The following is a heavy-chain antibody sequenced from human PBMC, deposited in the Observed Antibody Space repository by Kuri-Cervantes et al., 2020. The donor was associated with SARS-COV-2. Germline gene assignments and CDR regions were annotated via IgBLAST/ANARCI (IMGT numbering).Heavy chain of an antibody. CDR3: ARRICSSTSCYYYNWFDP. J-gene: IGHJ5*02. CDR2: IYYSGST. Sequence: SETLSLTCTVSGGSISSGGYYWSWIRQHPGKGLEWIGYIYYSGSTYYNPSLKSRVTISVDTSKNQFSLKLSSVTAADTAVYYCARRICSSTSCYYYNWFDPWGQGTLVTVSS. V-gene: IGHV4-31*03. D-gene: IGHD2-2*01. CDR1: GGSISSGGYY.